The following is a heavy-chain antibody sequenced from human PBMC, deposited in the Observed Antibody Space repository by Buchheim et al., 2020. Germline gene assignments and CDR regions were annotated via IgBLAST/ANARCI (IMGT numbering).Heavy chain of an antibody. D-gene: IGHD3-3*01. V-gene: IGHV4-4*07. CDR1: GGSISSYY. J-gene: IGHJ6*02. CDR3: ARDQRRVVIIRGRDYYYGMDV. Sequence: QVQLQESGPGLVKPSETLSLTCTVSGGSISSYYWSWIRQPAGKGLEWIGRIYTRGSTNYNPSLKSRVTMSADKSKNQFSLKLSSVTAADTAVYYCARDQRRVVIIRGRDYYYGMDVWGQGTT. CDR2: IYTRGST.